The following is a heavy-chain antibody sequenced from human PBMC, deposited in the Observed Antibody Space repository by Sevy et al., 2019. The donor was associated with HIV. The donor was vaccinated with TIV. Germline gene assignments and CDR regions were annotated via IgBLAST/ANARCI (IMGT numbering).Heavy chain of an antibody. Sequence: SETLSLTCTVFGDSVSSGTYHWSWIRQPPGKGLEWIGYIYYSGTTNFNPSLRSRVTMSVDTSENQFSLKLNSMTAADTAVYYCARRRTALVAGHYYGLDVWGQGTTVTVSS. V-gene: IGHV4-61*01. D-gene: IGHD5-18*01. CDR1: GDSVSSGTYH. CDR2: IYYSGTT. J-gene: IGHJ6*02. CDR3: ARRRTALVAGHYYGLDV.